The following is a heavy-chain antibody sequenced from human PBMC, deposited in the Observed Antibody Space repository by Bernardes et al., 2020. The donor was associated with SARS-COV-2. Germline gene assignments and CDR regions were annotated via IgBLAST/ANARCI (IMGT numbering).Heavy chain of an antibody. Sequence: GGSLRLSCAASGFTFSTYWMHWVRQAPGKGLVWVSRISIDGSGTNYVDSVKGRFTISRDNAKNTVYLQMDSLRAEDTAVYYCAREYSSSSGRTYDYWGQGTLVTVSS. CDR2: ISIDGSGT. V-gene: IGHV3-74*01. CDR1: GFTFSTYW. J-gene: IGHJ4*02. CDR3: AREYSSSSGRTYDY. D-gene: IGHD6-6*01.